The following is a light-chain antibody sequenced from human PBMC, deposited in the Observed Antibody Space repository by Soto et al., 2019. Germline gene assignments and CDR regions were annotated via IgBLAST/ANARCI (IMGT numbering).Light chain of an antibody. J-gene: IGKJ2*01. CDR2: DAS. Sequence: DIQMTQSPSSLSAAVGDRVTFTCQASQDIYKYLNWYQQKPGKAPKLLIHDASTLEKGVPSRFSGSGSGTDFTFTISSLQPEDIASYYCQHYDILPGYTFGQGTKLEIK. CDR1: QDIYKY. V-gene: IGKV1-33*01. CDR3: QHYDILPGYT.